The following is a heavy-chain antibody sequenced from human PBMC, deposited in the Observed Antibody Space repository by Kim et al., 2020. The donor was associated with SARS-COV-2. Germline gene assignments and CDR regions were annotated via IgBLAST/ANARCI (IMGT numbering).Heavy chain of an antibody. V-gene: IGHV3-9*01. Sequence: GGSLRLSCAGSGFTLEDYAMHWVRQAPGKGLEWVSGISWNSGSIEYADSVKGRFTISRDNAKNSLYMQMGRLRAEDTALYYCARSSDLTLFHYFDGWGHGTLVTVSS. J-gene: IGHJ4*01. CDR1: GFTLEDYA. D-gene: IGHD2-21*01. CDR2: ISWNSGSI. CDR3: ARSSDLTLFHYFDG.